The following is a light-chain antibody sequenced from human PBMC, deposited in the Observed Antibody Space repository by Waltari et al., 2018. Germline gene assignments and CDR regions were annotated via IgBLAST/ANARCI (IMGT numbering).Light chain of an antibody. CDR2: DAS. Sequence: EIVLTQSPATLYLYPGQRATLPCRASQSVSSYLAWYRQRPGQAPRLLIYDASNRATGIPARFSGSGSGTDFTLTISSLEPEDFAVYYCQQRKNWPITFGQGTRLEIK. CDR1: QSVSSY. V-gene: IGKV3-11*01. CDR3: QQRKNWPIT. J-gene: IGKJ5*01.